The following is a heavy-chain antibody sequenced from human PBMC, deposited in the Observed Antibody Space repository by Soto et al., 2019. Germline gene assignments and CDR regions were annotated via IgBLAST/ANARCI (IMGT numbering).Heavy chain of an antibody. CDR2: IYSGGTT. D-gene: IGHD2-21*02. J-gene: IGHJ3*02. Sequence: DVQLVETGGGLIQPGGSLRLSCAASGFSVSGDYMNWVRQGPGKGLEWVSVIYSGGTTYYADAVRGRFTISRDNSENTLFLQMNSLRAEDTAVYYCARATEWTALDIWGQGTMVTVSS. CDR1: GFSVSGDY. CDR3: ARATEWTALDI. V-gene: IGHV3-53*02.